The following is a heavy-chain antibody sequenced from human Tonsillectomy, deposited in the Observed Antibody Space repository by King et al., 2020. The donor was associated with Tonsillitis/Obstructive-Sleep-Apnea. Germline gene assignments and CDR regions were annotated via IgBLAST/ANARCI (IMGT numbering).Heavy chain of an antibody. CDR3: ASHPYYDFWSGYYSSPTSAESFQH. V-gene: IGHV4-31*03. CDR1: GGSISSGGYY. Sequence: QLQESGPGLVKPSQTLSLTCTVSGGSISSGGYYWSWIRQHPGKGLEWIGYIYYSGSTYYNPSLKSRVTISVDTSKNQFSLKLSSVTAADTAVYYCASHPYYDFWSGYYSSPTSAESFQHWGQGTLVTVSS. D-gene: IGHD3-3*01. CDR2: IYYSGST. J-gene: IGHJ1*01.